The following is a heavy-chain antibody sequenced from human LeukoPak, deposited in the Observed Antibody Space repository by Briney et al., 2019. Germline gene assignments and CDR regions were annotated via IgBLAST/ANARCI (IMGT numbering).Heavy chain of an antibody. CDR2: ISYDGSNK. CDR3: ARDLNPSYDFWSGFTDPRVPRAAN. V-gene: IGHV3-30-3*01. D-gene: IGHD3-3*01. Sequence: PGRSLRLSCAASGFTFSSYAMHWVRQAPGKGLEWVAVISYDGSNKYYADSVKGRFTISRDNSKNTLYLQMNSLRAEDTAVYYCARDLNPSYDFWSGFTDPRVPRAANWGQGTLVTVSS. CDR1: GFTFSSYA. J-gene: IGHJ4*02.